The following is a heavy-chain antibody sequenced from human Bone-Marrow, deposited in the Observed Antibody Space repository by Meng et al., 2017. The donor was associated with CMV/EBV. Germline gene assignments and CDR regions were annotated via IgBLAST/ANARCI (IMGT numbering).Heavy chain of an antibody. J-gene: IGHJ6*01. Sequence: GESLKISCAASGFTLSDYYTDWVRQAPGKGLEWVGRSRNKPNNYTTEYAASVKGRFTLSRDDSKNSLYLQMNSLKTEDTAVYYCSRTPRSYSQAMDAWGQGTTVTGSS. CDR2: SRNKPNNYTT. V-gene: IGHV3-72*01. CDR1: GFTLSDYY. D-gene: IGHD2-15*01. CDR3: SRTPRSYSQAMDA.